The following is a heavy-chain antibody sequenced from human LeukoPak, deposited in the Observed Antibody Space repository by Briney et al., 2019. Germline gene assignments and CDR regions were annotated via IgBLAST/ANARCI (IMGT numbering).Heavy chain of an antibody. CDR3: ARDQGLTAPPPYGLDV. V-gene: IGHV1-69*04. CDR1: GGTFSSSA. Sequence: ASVKVSCKTSGGTFSSSAITWVRQSPGQGLEWMGRIIPVLNITTYAQKFQGSVTITADTSTSTVYMELSSLRSEETAVYYCARDQGLTAPPPYGLDVWGQGTTVIVSS. D-gene: IGHD5-18*01. J-gene: IGHJ6*02. CDR2: IIPVLNIT.